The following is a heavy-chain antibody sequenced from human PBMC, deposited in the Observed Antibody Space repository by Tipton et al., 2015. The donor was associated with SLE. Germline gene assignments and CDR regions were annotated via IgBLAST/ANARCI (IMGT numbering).Heavy chain of an antibody. CDR2: IYYSGST. CDR1: GGSISSYY. V-gene: IGHV4-59*01. J-gene: IGHJ3*02. CDR3: ASETYYYGSGTRAFDI. D-gene: IGHD3-10*01. Sequence: LSLTCTVSGGSISSYYWSWIRQPPGKGLEWIGYIYYSGSTNYNPSLKSRVTISVDTSKNQFSLKLSSVTAAGTAVYYCASETYYYGSGTRAFDIWGQGTMVTVSS.